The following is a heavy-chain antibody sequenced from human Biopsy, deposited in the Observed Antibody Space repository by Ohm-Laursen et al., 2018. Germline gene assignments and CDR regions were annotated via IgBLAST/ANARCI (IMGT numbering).Heavy chain of an antibody. J-gene: IGHJ1*01. CDR3: ATKLTGYFHH. D-gene: IGHD3-9*01. V-gene: IGHV1-69*13. CDR2: NIPILGTG. CDR1: GGTFSNYG. Sequence: VKISCKAPGGTFSNYGVNWVRQAPGQGLEWLGGNIPILGTGNYAQKFQDRVTVAADTSTSTATMELRSLRSDDPAVYYCATKLTGYFHHWGQGTLVIVSS.